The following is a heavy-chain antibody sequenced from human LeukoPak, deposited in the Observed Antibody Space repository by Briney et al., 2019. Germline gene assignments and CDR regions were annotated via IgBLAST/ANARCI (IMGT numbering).Heavy chain of an antibody. Sequence: SETLSLTCTVSGGSISSYYWSWIRQPPGKGLEWIGYIYYSGSTNYNPSLKSRVTISVDTSKNQFSLKLSSVTAADTAVYYCARRTNWGRAFDIWGQGTMVTVSS. CDR1: GGSISSYY. D-gene: IGHD3-16*01. V-gene: IGHV4-59*01. J-gene: IGHJ3*02. CDR2: IYYSGST. CDR3: ARRTNWGRAFDI.